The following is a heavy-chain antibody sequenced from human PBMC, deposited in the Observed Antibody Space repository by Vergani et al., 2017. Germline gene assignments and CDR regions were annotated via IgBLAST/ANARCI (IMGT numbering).Heavy chain of an antibody. CDR3: ARDGDDYGDLRXFDP. CDR2: IYYSGST. J-gene: IGHJ5*02. V-gene: IGHV4-39*07. CDR1: GGSISSSSYY. Sequence: QLQLQESGPGLVKPSATLSLTCTVSGGSISSSSYYWGWIRPPPGKGLEWIGSIYYSGSTYYNTFLKSRVTISVDTSKNQFSLKLSSVTAADTAVYYCARDGDDYGDLRXFDPWGQGTLVTVSS. D-gene: IGHD4-17*01.